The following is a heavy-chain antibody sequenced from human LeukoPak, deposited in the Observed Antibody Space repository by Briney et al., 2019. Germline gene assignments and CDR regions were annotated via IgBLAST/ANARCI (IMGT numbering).Heavy chain of an antibody. CDR3: ARDGIFDY. V-gene: IGHV3-48*01. J-gene: IGHJ4*02. CDR2: ISSSSSTI. Sequence: GGSQRPSCALSVVTFSSYSMNWVRQAPGKGLEWVSYISSSSSTIYYADSVKGRFTISRDNAKNSLYLQMNSLRAEDTAVYYCARDGIFDYWGQGTLVTVSS. CDR1: VVTFSSYS.